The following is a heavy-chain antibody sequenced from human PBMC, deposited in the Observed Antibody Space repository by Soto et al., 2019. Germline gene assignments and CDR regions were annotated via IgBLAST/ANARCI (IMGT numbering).Heavy chain of an antibody. D-gene: IGHD3-16*02. V-gene: IGHV4-34*01. CDR2: INHSGST. J-gene: IGHJ4*02. Sequence: QVQLQQWGAGLLKPSETLSLTCAVYGGSFSGYYWSWIRQPPGKGLEWIGEINHSGSTNYNPSLKSRVTISVDTSKNQFSLKLSSVTAADTAVYYCARVRDYIWGSYRGEIDYWGQGTLVTVSS. CDR3: ARVRDYIWGSYRGEIDY. CDR1: GGSFSGYY.